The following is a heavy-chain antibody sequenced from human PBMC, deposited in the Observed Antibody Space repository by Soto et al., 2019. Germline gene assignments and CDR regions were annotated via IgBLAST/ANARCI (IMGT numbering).Heavy chain of an antibody. CDR2: ISYHGSDN. CDR3: AKDLFSHGDYGPFDY. V-gene: IGHV3-30*18. CDR1: GFTFSNYG. D-gene: IGHD4-17*01. J-gene: IGHJ4*02. Sequence: HPGGSLRLSCAASGFTFSNYGIHWVRQAPGKGLEWVAVISYHGSDNYYADSVKGRFTISRDNSKNTLYLQMNSLRPEDTAVYYCAKDLFSHGDYGPFDYWGQGTLVTVSS.